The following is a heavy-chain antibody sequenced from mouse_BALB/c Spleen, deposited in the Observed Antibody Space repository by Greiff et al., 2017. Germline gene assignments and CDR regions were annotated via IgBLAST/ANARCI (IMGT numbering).Heavy chain of an antibody. D-gene: IGHD1-1*01. J-gene: IGHJ4*01. CDR3: ARDATTVRGYAMDY. CDR2: SRNKANDYTT. V-gene: IGHV7-1*02. Sequence: EVKLVESGGGLVQPGGSLRLSCATSGFTFSDFYMEWVRQPPGKRLEWIAASRNKANDYTTEYSASVKGRFIVSRDTSQSILYLQMNALRAEDTAMYYCARDATTVRGYAMDYWGQGTSVTVSS. CDR1: GFTFSDFY.